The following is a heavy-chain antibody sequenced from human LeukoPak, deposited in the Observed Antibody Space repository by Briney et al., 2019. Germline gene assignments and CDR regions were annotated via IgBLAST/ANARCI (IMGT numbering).Heavy chain of an antibody. CDR3: ARDAYGDASES. CDR2: LRPDGSDK. D-gene: IGHD2-2*01. Sequence: PGGSLRLSCTGSGFTFSDYWMTWARQAPGKGLEWVANLRPDGSDKYYVDSVKGRFTSSRDNAKKLVYLQMNSLRAEDTAVYYCARDAYGDASESWGQGTLVTVSS. J-gene: IGHJ5*02. V-gene: IGHV3-7*01. CDR1: GFTFSDYW.